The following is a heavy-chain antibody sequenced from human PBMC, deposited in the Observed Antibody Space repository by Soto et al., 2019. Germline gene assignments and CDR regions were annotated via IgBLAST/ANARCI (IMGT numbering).Heavy chain of an antibody. CDR3: AKGGYIVGLFDP. D-gene: IGHD3-16*02. Sequence: PSQTLSLTCAISGDSVSSNSVAWNWIRQSPSRGLEWLGRTYYRSKWYNDYAVSVKSRITINPDTSKNQFSLQLNSVTPDDTAVYYCAKGGYIVGLFDPWGQGTLVTVSS. V-gene: IGHV6-1*01. J-gene: IGHJ5*02. CDR1: GDSVSSNSVA. CDR2: TYYRSKWYN.